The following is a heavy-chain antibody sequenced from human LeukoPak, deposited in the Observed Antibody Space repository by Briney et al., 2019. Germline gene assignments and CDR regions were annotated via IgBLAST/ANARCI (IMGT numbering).Heavy chain of an antibody. CDR3: ARASTRAAATGYDP. Sequence: GASVKVSCNTSGYTFNTYGITWFRQAPGQGLEWMGWISPYNGDTNFAQKFQGRVTMMTDTSTSTGYMELRSLRSDDTAVYYCARASTRAAATGYDPWGQGSLVTVSS. V-gene: IGHV1-18*01. CDR1: GYTFNTYG. D-gene: IGHD6-13*01. J-gene: IGHJ5*02. CDR2: ISPYNGDT.